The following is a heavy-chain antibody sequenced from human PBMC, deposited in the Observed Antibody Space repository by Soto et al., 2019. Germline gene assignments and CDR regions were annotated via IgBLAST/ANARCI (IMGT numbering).Heavy chain of an antibody. J-gene: IGHJ5*02. CDR3: ARVIPGVEAWFDP. CDR2: ISAYTDTP. D-gene: IGHD2-2*01. Sequence: ASVKVSCKASGYTFTNFGVTWVRRAPGQGLEWMGWISAYTDTPNYAQKFQGRVTMTIDTSTSTAYMDLRSLTSDDTAVYYCARVIPGVEAWFDPWGQGTLGTGS. CDR1: GYTFTNFG. V-gene: IGHV1-18*01.